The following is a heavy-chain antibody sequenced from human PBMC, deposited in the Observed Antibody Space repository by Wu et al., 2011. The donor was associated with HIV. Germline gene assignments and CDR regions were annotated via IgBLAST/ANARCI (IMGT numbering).Heavy chain of an antibody. D-gene: IGHD6-13*01. V-gene: IGHV1-69*06. CDR1: GYTFNNYG. Sequence: QSGAEVKKPGASVKVSCKASGYTFNNYGINWVRQAPGQGLEWMEGSSLXLVHKLRTEFQGRVTITADKSTSTVYMELSSLRSEDTAVYYCARDPSSSCPGGFDYWGQGTLITVSS. CDR3: ARDPSSSCPGGFDY. J-gene: IGHJ4*02. CDR2: SSLXLVH.